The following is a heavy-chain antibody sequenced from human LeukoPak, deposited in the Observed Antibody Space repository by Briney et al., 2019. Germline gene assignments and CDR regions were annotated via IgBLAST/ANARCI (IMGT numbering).Heavy chain of an antibody. CDR2: ISSSSTYT. J-gene: IGHJ4*02. D-gene: IGHD2-21*02. CDR1: GFTFSDYY. CDR3: ARESEVVTLVSYFDY. V-gene: IGHV3-11*05. Sequence: KPGGSLRLSCAASGFTFSDYYMSWIRQAPGKGLEWISYISSSSTYTNYADSVKGRFTISRDNAKNSLYLQMNSLRAEDTAVYYCARESEVVTLVSYFDYWGQGTLVTVSS.